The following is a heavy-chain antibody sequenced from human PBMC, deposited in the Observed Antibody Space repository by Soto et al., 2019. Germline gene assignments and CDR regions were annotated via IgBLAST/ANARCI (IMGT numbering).Heavy chain of an antibody. CDR2: ISYDGSNK. CDR1: GFTFGSYG. Sequence: VQVVESGGGVVQPGRSLRLSCAASGFTFGSYGMHWVRQAPGKGLEWVAAISYDGSNKYYGDSVKGRFTISRDNSKNILTLQMNSLRGDDSAVYYCARDSRPLDQYFYYGMDVWGQGTTVTVSS. V-gene: IGHV3-30*03. D-gene: IGHD1-1*01. CDR3: ARDSRPLDQYFYYGMDV. J-gene: IGHJ6*02.